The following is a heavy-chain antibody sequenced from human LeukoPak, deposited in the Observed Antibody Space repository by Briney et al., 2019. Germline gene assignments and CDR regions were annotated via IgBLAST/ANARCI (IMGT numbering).Heavy chain of an antibody. J-gene: IGHJ4*02. CDR3: SGPAGYGSGRLLTGAYYFDT. V-gene: IGHV1-69*05. CDR1: GGTFSSYA. CDR2: IIPIFGTA. D-gene: IGHD3-10*01. Sequence: SVKVSCKASGGTFSSYAISWVRQAPGQGLEWVGGIIPIFGTANYAQKFLGRVTITTDESTSTAYMELGSLRAKGGAEYYLSGPAGYGSGRLLTGAYYFDTWGQGTLVTVSS.